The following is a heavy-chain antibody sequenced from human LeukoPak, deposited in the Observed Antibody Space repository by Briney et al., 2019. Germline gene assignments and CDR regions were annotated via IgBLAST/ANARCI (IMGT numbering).Heavy chain of an antibody. CDR2: IYHSGST. Sequence: SGTLSLTCAASGGSISSSNWWSWVRQPPGKGLEWIGEIYHSGSTNYNPSLKSRVTISVDTSKNQFSLKLSSVTAADTAVYYCARVGRDGSGSYYNLRYYYYYMDVWGKGTTVTISS. D-gene: IGHD3-10*01. J-gene: IGHJ6*03. V-gene: IGHV4-4*02. CDR1: GGSISSSNW. CDR3: ARVGRDGSGSYYNLRYYYYYMDV.